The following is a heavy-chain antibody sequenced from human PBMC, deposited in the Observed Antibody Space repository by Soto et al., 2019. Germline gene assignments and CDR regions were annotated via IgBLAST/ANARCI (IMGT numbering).Heavy chain of an antibody. J-gene: IGHJ6*02. Sequence: GGSLRLSCAASGFTFSSCAMGWVRQAPGKGLEWVSDIIDSGGSTYYSTSLKTRLTISKDTSKNQVVLTMTNMDPVDTATYYCARTPRRDGYNHYYYYGMDVWGQGTTVTVSS. CDR2: IIDSGGST. V-gene: IGHV3-23*01. CDR1: GFTFSSCA. CDR3: ARTPRRDGYNHYYYYGMDV. D-gene: IGHD5-12*01.